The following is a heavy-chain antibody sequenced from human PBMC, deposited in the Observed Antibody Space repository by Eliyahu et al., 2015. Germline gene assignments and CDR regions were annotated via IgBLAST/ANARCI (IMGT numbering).Heavy chain of an antibody. CDR1: GYRFTDYW. CDR3: VILKSSSTVVDF. J-gene: IGHJ4*02. Sequence: EMRLVQSGAEFKKPGDSLRISCQTSGYRFTDYWXXWVRLMPGKGXEWXGRVDTGDSYNNVNTSLRDRVTMSADRATSVVYLQWRDLRSADTAIYYCVILKSSSTVVDFWGQGTLVTVSS. V-gene: IGHV5-10-1*03. CDR2: VDTGDSYN. D-gene: IGHD3-10*01.